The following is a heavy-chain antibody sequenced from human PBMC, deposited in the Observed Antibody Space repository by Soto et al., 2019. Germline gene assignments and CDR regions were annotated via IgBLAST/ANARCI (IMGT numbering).Heavy chain of an antibody. V-gene: IGHV1-3*01. Sequence: QVQLVQSGAEVKKPGASVKVSCEASGYTFSTYEMHWVRQAPGQRPEWMGWINGGNGKSKYSETLQGRVTFTRDTSASTGYMELTSLRSKDTAVYYCGRGGGATFTHYYYYMDVWGTGTTVTVSS. D-gene: IGHD1-26*01. CDR2: INGGNGKS. CDR3: GRGGGATFTHYYYYMDV. CDR1: GYTFSTYE. J-gene: IGHJ6*03.